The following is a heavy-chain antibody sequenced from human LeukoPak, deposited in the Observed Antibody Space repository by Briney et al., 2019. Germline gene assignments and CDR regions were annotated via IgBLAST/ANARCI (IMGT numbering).Heavy chain of an antibody. V-gene: IGHV4-61*01. Sequence: SETLSLTCSVSDYSISSAYYWGWIRQPPGKGLEWIGYIYYSGSTNYNPSLKSRVTISVDTSKNQFSLKLSSVTAADTAVYYCARGMGGYDDYYFDYWGQGTLVTVSS. J-gene: IGHJ4*02. CDR3: ARGMGGYDDYYFDY. CDR2: IYYSGST. CDR1: DYSISSAYY. D-gene: IGHD5-12*01.